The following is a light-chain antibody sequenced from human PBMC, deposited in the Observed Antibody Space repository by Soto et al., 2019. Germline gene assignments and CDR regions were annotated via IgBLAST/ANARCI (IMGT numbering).Light chain of an antibody. Sequence: SYELTQLPSVSVSPGKTARITCSGEKLGDKYACWYQQKPGQSPVRVIYQDSKRPSGIPERFSGSNSGNTATLTISGTQAMDEDDYYCQAWDSRTSVVFGGGTKLTVL. CDR3: QAWDSRTSVV. V-gene: IGLV3-1*01. CDR1: KLGDKY. J-gene: IGLJ2*01. CDR2: QDS.